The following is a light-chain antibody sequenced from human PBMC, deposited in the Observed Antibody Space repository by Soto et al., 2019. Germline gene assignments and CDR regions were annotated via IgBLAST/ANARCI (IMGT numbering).Light chain of an antibody. J-gene: IGKJ2*01. CDR1: QSLLYSSTIKNS. CDR2: WAS. V-gene: IGKV4-1*01. Sequence: DIVMTQSPDSLAVSLGERATIHCKSSQSLLYSSTIKNSLAGYQQKPGRPPKMLIYWASTRESGVPDRFSGSGSGTDFTLTVSSLQAEDVAVYYCQQYYTTPSFGQGTKLEIK. CDR3: QQYYTTPS.